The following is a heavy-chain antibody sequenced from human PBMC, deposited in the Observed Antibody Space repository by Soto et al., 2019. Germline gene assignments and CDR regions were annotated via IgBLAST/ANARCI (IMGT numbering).Heavy chain of an antibody. D-gene: IGHD3-3*01. CDR1: GYSFTSYW. Sequence: PXESLTISCKGSGYSFTSYWIGLVRQMPGKGLEWMGIIYPGDSDTRYSPSFQGQVTISADKSISTAYLQWSSLKASDTAMYYCARVRDYDFWSGYYPSHYYYYGMDVWGQGTTVTVSS. CDR3: ARVRDYDFWSGYYPSHYYYYGMDV. V-gene: IGHV5-51*01. CDR2: IYPGDSDT. J-gene: IGHJ6*02.